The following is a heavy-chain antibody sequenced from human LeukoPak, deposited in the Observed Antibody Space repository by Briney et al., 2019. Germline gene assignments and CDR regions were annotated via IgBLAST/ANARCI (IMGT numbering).Heavy chain of an antibody. Sequence: GASVKVSCKASGYTFTNYAMNWVRQAPGQGLEWMGWIHPSTGNPTYAQGFTGRFVFSLDTSVSTAYLQISSLKAEDTAVYYCARVNSSRSDYWGQGTLVTVSS. CDR2: IHPSTGNP. J-gene: IGHJ4*02. D-gene: IGHD6-13*01. CDR1: GYTFTNYA. V-gene: IGHV7-4-1*02. CDR3: ARVNSSRSDY.